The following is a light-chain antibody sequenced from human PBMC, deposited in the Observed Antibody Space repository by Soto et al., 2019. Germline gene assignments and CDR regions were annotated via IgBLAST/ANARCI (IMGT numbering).Light chain of an antibody. CDR2: EVT. V-gene: IGLV2-23*02. J-gene: IGLJ3*02. CDR1: SSDIGSYNL. Sequence: QSALSQPASVSGSPGQSVTISCTGTSSDIGSYNLVSWYHHRPGQAPKLVIYEVTRRPSVDSNRFSGSKSGNTASLTIAGLQPDDEGDYYCCSYAGGRTFVVFGGGTKRTVL. CDR3: CSYAGGRTFVV.